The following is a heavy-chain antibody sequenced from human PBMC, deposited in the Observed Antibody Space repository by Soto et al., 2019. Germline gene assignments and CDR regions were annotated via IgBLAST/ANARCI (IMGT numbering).Heavy chain of an antibody. V-gene: IGHV4-38-2*02. D-gene: IGHD3-3*01. Sequence: SETLSLTCAVSCYSISSGYYWGWIRQPPGKGLEWIGSIYHSGSTYYNPSLKSRVTISVDASKNQFSLKLSSVTAADTAVYYCARDLFWSGYAYYYYYGMDVWGQGTTVTVSS. J-gene: IGHJ6*02. CDR2: IYHSGST. CDR1: CYSISSGYY. CDR3: ARDLFWSGYAYYYYYGMDV.